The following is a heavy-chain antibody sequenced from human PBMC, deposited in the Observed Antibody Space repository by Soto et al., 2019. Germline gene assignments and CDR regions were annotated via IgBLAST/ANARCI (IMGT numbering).Heavy chain of an antibody. CDR3: AKDGEVH. J-gene: IGHJ4*02. CDR1: GFTFSSYG. CDR2: ISYDGSNK. D-gene: IGHD3-16*01. V-gene: IGHV3-30*18. Sequence: PGGSLRLSCAASGFTFSSYGMHWVRQAPGKGLEWVAVISYDGSNKYYADSVKGRFTISRDNSKNTLYLQMNSLRAEDTAVYYCAKDGEVHWGQGTLVTVSS.